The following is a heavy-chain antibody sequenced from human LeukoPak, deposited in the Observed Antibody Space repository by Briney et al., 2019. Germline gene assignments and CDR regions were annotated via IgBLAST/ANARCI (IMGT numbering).Heavy chain of an antibody. Sequence: ASVKVSCKASGYTFTSYGISWVRQAPGQGLECMGGISAYNGDTNYAQKFQGRVTMTADTSTSTTYMELRSLRSDDTAVYYCALIPYCTTATCYYFDFWGQGTLVTVSS. CDR2: ISAYNGDT. V-gene: IGHV1-18*01. D-gene: IGHD2-2*01. J-gene: IGHJ4*02. CDR1: GYTFTSYG. CDR3: ALIPYCTTATCYYFDF.